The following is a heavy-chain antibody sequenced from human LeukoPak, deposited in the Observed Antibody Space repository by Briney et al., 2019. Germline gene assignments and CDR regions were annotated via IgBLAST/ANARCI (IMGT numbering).Heavy chain of an antibody. V-gene: IGHV3-53*01. CDR1: EFTVSTNY. Sequence: GGSLRRSCAASEFTVSTNYMSWVRQAPGKGLEWVSVIYSGGSTYYADSVKGRFTISRDNSKNTLYLQMNSLRAEDTALYYCAKENPHNDYWGQGTLVTVSS. CDR3: AKENPHNDY. CDR2: IYSGGST. J-gene: IGHJ4*02.